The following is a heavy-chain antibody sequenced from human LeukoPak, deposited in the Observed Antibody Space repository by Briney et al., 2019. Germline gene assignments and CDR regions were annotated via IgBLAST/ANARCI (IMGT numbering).Heavy chain of an antibody. CDR1: GFTFSSYT. D-gene: IGHD3-22*01. CDR2: ISSSRSSI. Sequence: KPGGSLRLSCAASGFTFSSYTMNWVRQAPGKGLEWVSSISSSRSSIYYADSMKGRFTISRDNAKNSLYLQMNSLRAEDTAVYYCARGPDYYDSSGYYHHFDYWGQGTLVTVSS. CDR3: ARGPDYYDSSGYYHHFDY. J-gene: IGHJ4*02. V-gene: IGHV3-21*01.